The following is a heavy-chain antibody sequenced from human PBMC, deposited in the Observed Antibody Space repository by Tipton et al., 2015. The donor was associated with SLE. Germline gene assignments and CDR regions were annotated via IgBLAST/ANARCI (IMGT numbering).Heavy chain of an antibody. CDR1: GYSIDSGHF. J-gene: IGHJ4*02. CDR2: ISHTGRS. CDR3: ARVVPGSHFDY. V-gene: IGHV4-38-2*02. D-gene: IGHD2-2*01. Sequence: TLSLTCTVSGYSIDSGHFWGWIRQPPGRALEWLGSISHTGRSYYNTSLQSRITMSLDTSRTQVFLRLSSVTAADTAIYYCARVVPGSHFDYWGQGTLVTVSS.